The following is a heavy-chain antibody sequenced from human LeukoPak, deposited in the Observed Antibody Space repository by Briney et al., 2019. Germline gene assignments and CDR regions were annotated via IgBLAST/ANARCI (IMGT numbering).Heavy chain of an antibody. D-gene: IGHD3-22*01. Sequence: PGGSLRLSCAAPGFTFGNYGMHWVRQALGKGLEWLTFIYDDGFTSYYADSVKGRFTVSRDNSKNTLYVQMKIVRIDDMAVYYCARGPARGYYDSSTGYDFDYWGQGTLVTVSS. J-gene: IGHJ4*02. V-gene: IGHV3-30*02. CDR3: ARGPARGYYDSSTGYDFDY. CDR1: GFTFGNYG. CDR2: IYDDGFTS.